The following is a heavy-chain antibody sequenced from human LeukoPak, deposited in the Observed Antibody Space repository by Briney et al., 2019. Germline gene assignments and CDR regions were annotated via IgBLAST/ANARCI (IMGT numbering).Heavy chain of an antibody. CDR1: GVSISSGDYY. V-gene: IGHV4-31*03. Sequence: KASQTLSLTRTVSGVSISSGDYYWSWIRQHPGKGLEWIGYIYHSGSTYYNPSLKSRTTISVDTSKNQFSLKLSSVTAADTAVYYCARVPNQSKYSVGNYWGQGPLVTVSS. CDR3: ARVPNQSKYSVGNY. CDR2: IYHSGST. J-gene: IGHJ4*02. D-gene: IGHD1-14*01.